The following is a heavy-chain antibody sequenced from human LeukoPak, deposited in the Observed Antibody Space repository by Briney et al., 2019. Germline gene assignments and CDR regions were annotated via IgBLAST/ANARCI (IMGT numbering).Heavy chain of an antibody. CDR1: GGSFSGYY. CDR2: INHSGST. V-gene: IGHV4-34*01. CDR3: ARDLQRRPRNPRGVDDAFDI. J-gene: IGHJ3*02. D-gene: IGHD1-1*01. Sequence: SETLSLTXAVYGGSFSGYYWSWIRQPPGKGLEWIGEINHSGSTNYNPSLKSRVTISVDTSKNQFSLKLSSVTAADTAVYYCARDLQRRPRNPRGVDDAFDIWGQGTMVTVSS.